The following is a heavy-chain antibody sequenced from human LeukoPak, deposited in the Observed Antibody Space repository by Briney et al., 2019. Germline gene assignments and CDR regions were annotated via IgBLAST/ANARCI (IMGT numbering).Heavy chain of an antibody. Sequence: GGSLRLSCAASGFTFNNFWMSWVRQAPGKGLEWVSSISSSSSYIYYADSVKGRFTISRDNAKNSLYLQMNSLRAEDTAVYYCARDFAARSFDYWGQGTLVTVSS. D-gene: IGHD6-6*01. CDR3: ARDFAARSFDY. V-gene: IGHV3-21*01. CDR1: GFTFNNFW. CDR2: ISSSSSYI. J-gene: IGHJ4*02.